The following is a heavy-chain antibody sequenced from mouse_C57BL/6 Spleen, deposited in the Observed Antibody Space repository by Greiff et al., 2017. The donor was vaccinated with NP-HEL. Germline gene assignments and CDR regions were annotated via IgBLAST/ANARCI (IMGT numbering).Heavy chain of an antibody. D-gene: IGHD1-1*01. CDR2: IWSGGST. Sequence: QVQLKESGPGLVQPSQSLSITCTVSGFSLTSYGVHWVRQSPGKGLEWLGVIWSGGSTDYNVAFISRLSISKDNSKSQVFFKMNSLQADDTAIYYCARPPYGSSSAWFAYWGQGTLVTVSA. V-gene: IGHV2-2*01. J-gene: IGHJ3*01. CDR3: ARPPYGSSSAWFAY. CDR1: GFSLTSYG.